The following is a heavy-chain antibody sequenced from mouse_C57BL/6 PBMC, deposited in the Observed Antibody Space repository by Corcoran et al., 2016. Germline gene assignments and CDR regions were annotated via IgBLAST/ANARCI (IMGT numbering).Heavy chain of an antibody. J-gene: IGHJ4*01. CDR3: AREGYYGSSSYAMDY. CDR2: INPNNGGT. Sequence: EVQLQQSGPELVKPGASVKISCKASGYTFTDYYINWVKQSHGKSLEWIGDINPNNGGTSYNQKFKGNATLTVNKSSSTAYMELRSLTSEDSAVYYCAREGYYGSSSYAMDYWGQGTSVTVS. D-gene: IGHD1-1*01. V-gene: IGHV1-26*01. CDR1: GYTFTDYY.